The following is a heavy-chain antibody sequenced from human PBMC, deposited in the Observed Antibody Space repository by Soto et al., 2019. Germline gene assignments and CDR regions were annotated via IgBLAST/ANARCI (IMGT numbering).Heavy chain of an antibody. J-gene: IGHJ4*02. CDR3: ARVGYSCGCYYFDY. Sequence: EVQLVESGGGLVQPGGSLRLSCAASGFTFSTSWMHWVRQAPGKGLVWVSRINSDGSSTSYADSVKGRFTISRDNAKNPLYLEMNSLRAEDTAVYHCARVGYSCGCYYFDYWGQGTLVTVSS. V-gene: IGHV3-74*01. D-gene: IGHD6-19*01. CDR2: INSDGSST. CDR1: GFTFSTSW.